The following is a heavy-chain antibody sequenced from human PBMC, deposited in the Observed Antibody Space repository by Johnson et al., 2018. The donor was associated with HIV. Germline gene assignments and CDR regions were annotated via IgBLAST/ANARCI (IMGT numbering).Heavy chain of an antibody. CDR3: AKDLRWEDAFDI. V-gene: IGHV3-33*06. J-gene: IGHJ3*02. D-gene: IGHD1-26*01. CDR2: IWHDGSLK. CDR1: GFTFSAYG. Sequence: QVQLVESGGGVVQPGMSLRLSCSASGFTFSAYGMHWVRQAPGKGLEWVALIWHDGSLKYLADSVKGRFTISRDNSKNTLYLQMNSLRADDTAVYYCAKDLRWEDAFDIWGQGTMVTVSS.